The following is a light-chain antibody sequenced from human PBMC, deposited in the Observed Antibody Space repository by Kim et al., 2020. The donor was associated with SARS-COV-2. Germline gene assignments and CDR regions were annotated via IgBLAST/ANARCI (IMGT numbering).Light chain of an antibody. CDR3: QQTHSFPLT. J-gene: IGKJ4*01. Sequence: DIQMTQSPSSVSASVGDRVTITCRASQDISSWLGWYQQKPGKAPKVLFYEASNWQSGVPSRFSGSGSGTDFTLTINSLQPEDFATYYCQQTHSFPLTFGGGTKVDIK. CDR2: EAS. V-gene: IGKV1D-12*01. CDR1: QDISSW.